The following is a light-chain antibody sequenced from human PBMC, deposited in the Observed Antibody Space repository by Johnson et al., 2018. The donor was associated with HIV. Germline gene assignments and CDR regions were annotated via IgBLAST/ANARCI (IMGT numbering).Light chain of an antibody. CDR3: GTLDSSLNSGV. J-gene: IGLJ1*01. CDR2: ENN. CDR1: SSNIGNNY. V-gene: IGLV1-51*02. Sequence: SVLTQPPSVSAAPGQKVTISCSGSSSNIGNNYVSWYQEIPGTAPKLLIYENNKRPSGIPDRFSGSKSGTSATLGITGLQTGDEADYYCGTLDSSLNSGVFGNGTKVTVL.